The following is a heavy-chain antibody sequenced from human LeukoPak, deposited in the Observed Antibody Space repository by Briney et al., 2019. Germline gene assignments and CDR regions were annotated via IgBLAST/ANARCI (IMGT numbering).Heavy chain of an antibody. CDR2: ISAYNANT. CDR3: ARDPQMDGDY. D-gene: IGHD5-24*01. J-gene: IGHJ4*02. V-gene: IGHV1-18*01. CDR1: GYTFTSYG. Sequence: ASVKVSCKAAGYTFTSYGISWVRQAPGQGREWMGWISAYNANTNYAQKLQGRVTMTTDTSTSTAYMELRSLRSDDTAGYYCARDPQMDGDYWGQGTLVTVSS.